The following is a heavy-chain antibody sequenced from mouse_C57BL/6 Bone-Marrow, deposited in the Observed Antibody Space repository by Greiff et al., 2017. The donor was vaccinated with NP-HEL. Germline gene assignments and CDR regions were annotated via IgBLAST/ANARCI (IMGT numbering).Heavy chain of an antibody. V-gene: IGHV5-4*03. J-gene: IGHJ1*03. D-gene: IGHD2-4*01. CDR2: ISDGGSYT. CDR1: GFTFSSYA. Sequence: EVMLVESGGGLVKPGGSLKLSCAASGFTFSSYAMSWVRQTPEKRLEWVATISDGGSYTYYPDNVKGRFTISRDNAKNNLYLQMSHLKSEDTAMYYCGRGDYDYVYWYFDVWGTGTTVTVSS. CDR3: GRGDYDYVYWYFDV.